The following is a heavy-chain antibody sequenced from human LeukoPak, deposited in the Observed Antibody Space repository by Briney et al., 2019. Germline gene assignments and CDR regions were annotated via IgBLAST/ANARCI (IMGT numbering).Heavy chain of an antibody. D-gene: IGHD6-19*01. Sequence: GGSLRLSCTVSGGTFSTYAMSWVRQAPGKGLEWVSAISGSGGNTYYADSVKGRFTISRDNSENTLYLQMNSLRAEDTAVYYCAKDRIAVAGTDRFGYFDHWGQGTLVTVSS. CDR2: ISGSGGNT. V-gene: IGHV3-23*01. CDR1: GGTFSTYA. J-gene: IGHJ4*02. CDR3: AKDRIAVAGTDRFGYFDH.